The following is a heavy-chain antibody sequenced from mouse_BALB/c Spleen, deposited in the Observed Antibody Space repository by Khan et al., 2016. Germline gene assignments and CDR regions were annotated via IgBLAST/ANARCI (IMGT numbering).Heavy chain of an antibody. CDR2: IWGDGST. CDR3: ARDGWGYYAMDY. Sequence: QVQLKQPGPGLVAPSQSLSITCTVSGFSLIGYGVNWVRQPPGKGLEWLGMIWGDGSTDYNSALKSRLNITKDNSKSPVFLKVSSLQTDDTASYYCARDGWGYYAMDYWGQGTSVTVSS. CDR1: GFSLIGYG. J-gene: IGHJ4*01. D-gene: IGHD2-2*01. V-gene: IGHV2-6-7*01.